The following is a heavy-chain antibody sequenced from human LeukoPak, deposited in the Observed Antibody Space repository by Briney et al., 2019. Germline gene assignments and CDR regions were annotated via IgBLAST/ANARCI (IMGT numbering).Heavy chain of an antibody. CDR2: IYTSGST. D-gene: IGHD3-3*01. V-gene: IGHV4-4*07. CDR3: ARDASYYDFWSGLYGMDV. Sequence: SETLSLTCTVSGGSISSYYWSWIRQPAGKGLEWIGRIYTSGSTNYNPSLKSRVTMSVDTSKNQFSLKLSSVTAADTAVHYCARDASYYDFWSGLYGMDVWGQGTTVTVSS. J-gene: IGHJ6*02. CDR1: GGSISSYY.